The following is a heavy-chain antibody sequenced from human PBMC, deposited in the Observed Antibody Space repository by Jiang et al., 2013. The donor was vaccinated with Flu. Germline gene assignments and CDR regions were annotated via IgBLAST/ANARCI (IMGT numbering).Heavy chain of an antibody. D-gene: IGHD2-15*01. V-gene: IGHV2-5*02. CDR3: AHITRYCYGGRCYGGFDC. CDR1: GFSLTTTGAG. J-gene: IGHJ4*02. Sequence: KPTQTLTLTCTFSGFSLTTTGAGVGWICQSPGKALEWLALIYWDDDERYSPSLRSRLTITKDTSKNQVVLTVTNMDPVDTATYYCAHITRYCYGGRCYGGFDCWGQGTLVTVSS. CDR2: IYWDDDE.